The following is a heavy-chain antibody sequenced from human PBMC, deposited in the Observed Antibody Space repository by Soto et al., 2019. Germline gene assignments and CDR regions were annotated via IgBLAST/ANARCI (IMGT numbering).Heavy chain of an antibody. V-gene: IGHV1-3*01. CDR3: ARSRVLAGNIYYYYGMDV. J-gene: IGHJ6*02. CDR1: GYTFTSYA. D-gene: IGHD6-19*01. CDR2: INAGNGNT. Sequence: QVQLVQCGAEVKKPGASVKVSCKASGYTFTSYAMHWVRQAPGQRLEWMGWINAGNGNTKYSQKFQGRVTITRDTSASTAYMDLSSLRSEDTAVYYCARSRVLAGNIYYYYGMDVWGQGTTVTVSS.